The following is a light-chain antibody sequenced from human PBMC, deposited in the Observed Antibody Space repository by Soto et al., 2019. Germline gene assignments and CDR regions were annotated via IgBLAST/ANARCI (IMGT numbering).Light chain of an antibody. CDR3: QQYDSFSVT. V-gene: IGKV1-5*01. CDR1: QSISSW. J-gene: IGKJ1*01. CDR2: DAS. Sequence: DIQMTQSPSTLSASVGDRVTITCRASQSISSWLAWYQQKPGKAPKLLTYDASTLESGVPSRFSGSGSGTEFTLTISSLQPEDFATYYCQQYDSFSVTFGQGTKVDIK.